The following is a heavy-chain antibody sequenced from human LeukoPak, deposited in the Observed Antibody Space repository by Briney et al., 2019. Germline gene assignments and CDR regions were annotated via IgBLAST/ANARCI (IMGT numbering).Heavy chain of an antibody. J-gene: IGHJ4*02. D-gene: IGHD2-2*03. Sequence: GGSLRLSCAASGNYWMHWVRQAPGKGLEWVSHISSSGSAKYYADSVKGRFTISRDNAKNSLYLQMNSLRDEDTAVFYCASGSGHWGQGTLVTVSS. CDR1: GNYW. V-gene: IGHV3-48*02. CDR2: ISSSGSAK. CDR3: ASGSGH.